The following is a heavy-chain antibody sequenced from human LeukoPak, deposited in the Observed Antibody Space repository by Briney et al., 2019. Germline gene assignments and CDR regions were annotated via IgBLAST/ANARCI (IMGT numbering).Heavy chain of an antibody. J-gene: IGHJ4*02. CDR1: GLTFSGYV. Sequence: GGSLRLSCAASGLTFSGYVMSWVRQAPGKGLEWISVIYSGGSTYYADSVKGRFTISRDNSKNTLYLQMNSLRAEDTAVYYCARMGSTVGPLWGQGTLVTVSS. CDR2: IYSGGST. V-gene: IGHV3-53*01. CDR3: ARMGSTVGPL. D-gene: IGHD4-23*01.